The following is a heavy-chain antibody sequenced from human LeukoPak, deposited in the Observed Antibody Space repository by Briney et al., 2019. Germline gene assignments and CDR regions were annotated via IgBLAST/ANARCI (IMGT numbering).Heavy chain of an antibody. CDR3: ARPEYSSSSHYYYYGMDV. J-gene: IGHJ6*02. CDR2: IYSGGST. Sequence: GGSLRLSCAASGFTVSSNYMSWVRQAPGKGLEWVSVIYSGGSTYYADSVKGRFTISRHNSKNTLYLQMNSLRAENTAVYYCARPEYSSSSHYYYYGMDVWGQGTTVTVSS. D-gene: IGHD6-6*01. CDR1: GFTVSSNY. V-gene: IGHV3-53*04.